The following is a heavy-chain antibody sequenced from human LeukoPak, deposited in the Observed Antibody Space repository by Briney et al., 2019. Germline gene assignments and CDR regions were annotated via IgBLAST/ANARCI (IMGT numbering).Heavy chain of an antibody. CDR3: ARRPGSGCYGSYFDL. CDR2: INHSGST. V-gene: IGHV4-34*01. CDR1: GGSFSGYY. D-gene: IGHD6-19*01. Sequence: SETLSLTCAVYGGSFSGYYWSWIRQPPGKGLEWIGEINHSGSTNYNPSLKSRVTISVDTSKNQFSLKLSSVTAADTAVYYCARRPGSGCYGSYFDLWGRGTLVTVSS. J-gene: IGHJ2*01.